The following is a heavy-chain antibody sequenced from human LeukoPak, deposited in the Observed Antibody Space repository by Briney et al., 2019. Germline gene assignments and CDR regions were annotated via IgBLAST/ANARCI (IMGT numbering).Heavy chain of an antibody. CDR2: ISSSSSYI. J-gene: IGHJ5*02. Sequence: PGGSLRLSCAASGFTFSSYSMTWVRQAPGQGLEWVSSISSSSSYIYYADSVKGRFTISRDNAKNSLYLQMNSRRAEDTAVYYCARDRIEYCSGGSCYDAWFDPWGQGTLVTVSS. CDR3: ARDRIEYCSGGSCYDAWFDP. D-gene: IGHD2-15*01. V-gene: IGHV3-21*01. CDR1: GFTFSSYS.